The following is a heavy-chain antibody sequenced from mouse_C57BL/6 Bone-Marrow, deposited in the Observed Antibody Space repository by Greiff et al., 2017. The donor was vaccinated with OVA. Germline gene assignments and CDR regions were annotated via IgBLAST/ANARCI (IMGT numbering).Heavy chain of an antibody. Sequence: QVHVKQPGAELVRPGSSVKLSCKASGYTFTSYWMHWVKQRPIQGLEWIGNIDPYDSETHYNQKFKDKATLTVDKSSSTAYMQLSSLTSEDSAVYYCASQLDYFDYWGQGTTLTVSS. J-gene: IGHJ2*01. V-gene: IGHV1-52*01. CDR2: IDPYDSET. CDR1: GYTFTSYW. CDR3: ASQLDYFDY. D-gene: IGHD4-1*02.